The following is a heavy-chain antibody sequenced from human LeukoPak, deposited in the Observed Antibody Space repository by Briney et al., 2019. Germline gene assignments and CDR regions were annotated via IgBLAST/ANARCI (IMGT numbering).Heavy chain of an antibody. D-gene: IGHD6-6*01. CDR3: ARGSEDAFDI. V-gene: IGHV1-2*02. CDR1: GYTFTGYY. Sequence: ASVKVSCKASGYTFTGYYMHWVRQAPGQGLEWMGWINPNSGGTNYAQKFQGRVTMTRDTSTSTAYMELRSLRSDDTAVYYCARGSEDAFDIWGQGTMVTVSS. CDR2: INPNSGGT. J-gene: IGHJ3*02.